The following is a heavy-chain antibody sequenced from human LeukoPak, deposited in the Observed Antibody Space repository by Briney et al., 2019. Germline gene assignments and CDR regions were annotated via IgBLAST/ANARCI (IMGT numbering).Heavy chain of an antibody. D-gene: IGHD1-1*01. Sequence: GGSLRLSCAASGFTFSSYSMNWVRQAPGKGLEWVSYISSSSSTIYYADSVKGRFTISRDNSKNTLYLQVNSLRAEDTAVYYCALQRPLKGVWGQGTTVTVSS. J-gene: IGHJ6*02. CDR1: GFTFSSYS. CDR3: ALQRPLKGV. V-gene: IGHV3-48*01. CDR2: ISSSSSTI.